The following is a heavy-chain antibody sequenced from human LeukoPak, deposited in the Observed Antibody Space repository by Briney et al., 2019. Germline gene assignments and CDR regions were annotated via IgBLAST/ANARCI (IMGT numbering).Heavy chain of an antibody. V-gene: IGHV4-59*08. CDR1: GGSISSYY. CDR2: IYYSGST. J-gene: IGHJ4*02. Sequence: PSETLSLTCTVSGGSISSYYWSWIRQPPGEGLEWIGYIYYSGSTYYNPSLKSRVTISVDTSKNQFSLKLSSVTAADTAVYYCARQPIFGVVIMDYWGQGTLVTVSS. CDR3: ARQPIFGVVIMDY. D-gene: IGHD3-3*01.